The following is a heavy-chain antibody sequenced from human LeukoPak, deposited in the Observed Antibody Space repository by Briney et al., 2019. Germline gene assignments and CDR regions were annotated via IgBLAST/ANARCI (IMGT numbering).Heavy chain of an antibody. D-gene: IGHD5-24*01. Sequence: PSETLSLTCTVSGDSIRSHYCAWIRQPPGKGLEWIGHIYNSATTDCNPSFKSRVTMPLDTSKKQFSLKMTSVTALDSAVYYCARGGEGYNDDAFEVWGLGTAVTVSS. J-gene: IGHJ3*01. CDR2: IYNSATT. CDR3: ARGGEGYNDDAFEV. CDR1: GDSIRSHY. V-gene: IGHV4-59*11.